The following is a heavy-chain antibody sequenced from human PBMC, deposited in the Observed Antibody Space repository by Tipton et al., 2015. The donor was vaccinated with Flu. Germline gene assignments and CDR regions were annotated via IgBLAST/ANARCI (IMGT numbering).Heavy chain of an antibody. J-gene: IGHJ4*02. CDR2: ISQDGSEK. CDR3: VRAIAAAGSR. CDR1: GFSLSSYW. Sequence: SLRLSCAASGFSLSSYWMSWVRQAPGKGLEWVGNISQDGSEKYSVASVRGRFTITRDNAKNSVDLQMSSLRVEDTAVYYCVRAIAAAGSRWGQGTLVTVSS. V-gene: IGHV3-7*01. D-gene: IGHD6-13*01.